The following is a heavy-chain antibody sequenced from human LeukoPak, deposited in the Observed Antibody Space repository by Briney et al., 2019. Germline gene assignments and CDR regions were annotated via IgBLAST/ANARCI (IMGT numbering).Heavy chain of an antibody. CDR1: GGSFSGYY. CDR2: INHSGST. CDR3: ARGRPQRVVPAAIADY. J-gene: IGHJ4*02. Sequence: KPSETLSLTCAVYGGSFSGYYWSWIRQPPGKGLEWIGEINHSGSTNYNPSLKSRVTISVDTSKNQFSLKLSSVTAADTAVYYCARGRPQRVVPAAIADYWGQGTLVTVSS. D-gene: IGHD2-2*02. V-gene: IGHV4-34*01.